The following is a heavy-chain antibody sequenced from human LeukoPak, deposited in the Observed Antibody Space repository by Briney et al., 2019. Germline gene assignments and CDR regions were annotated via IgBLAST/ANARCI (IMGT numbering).Heavy chain of an antibody. V-gene: IGHV1-2*02. J-gene: IGHJ4*02. CDR1: GYTFTGYY. Sequence: EASVKVSCKASGYTFTGYYMHWVRQAPGQGLEWMGWINPNSGGTNYAQKFQGRVTMTRDTSISTAYLQWGSLKASDTAMYYCARDYDILTGYSTGFDYWGQGTLVTVSS. CDR2: INPNSGGT. D-gene: IGHD3-9*01. CDR3: ARDYDILTGYSTGFDY.